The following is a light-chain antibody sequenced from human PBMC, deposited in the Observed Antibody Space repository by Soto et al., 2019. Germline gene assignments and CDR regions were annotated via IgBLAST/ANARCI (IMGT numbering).Light chain of an antibody. V-gene: IGLV2-11*01. J-gene: IGLJ3*02. CDR1: SSDVGVYKY. CDR3: CSHAGSYTWV. CDR2: DDT. Sequence: QSALTQPRSVSGSPGQSVTISCTGTSSDVGVYKYVSWYEHHPGKAPKLIIYDDTKRPSGVPDCFSASKSGNTASLTISGLQAEDEADYYCCSHAGSYTWVFGGGTQLTVL.